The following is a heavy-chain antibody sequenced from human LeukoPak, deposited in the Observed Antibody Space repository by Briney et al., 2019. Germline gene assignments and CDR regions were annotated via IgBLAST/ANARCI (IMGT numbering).Heavy chain of an antibody. Sequence: GESLKISCKGSGYSFTDYWIGWVRQMPGKGLEWMGIIYPGDSDTRYSPSIQGQVTISVDKSISTAYLQWTSLKAADTAMYYCARHSFYRRSWYPPSDAFDIWGQGTMVTVSS. CDR2: IYPGDSDT. CDR3: ARHSFYRRSWYPPSDAFDI. J-gene: IGHJ3*02. V-gene: IGHV5-51*01. D-gene: IGHD6-13*01. CDR1: GYSFTDYW.